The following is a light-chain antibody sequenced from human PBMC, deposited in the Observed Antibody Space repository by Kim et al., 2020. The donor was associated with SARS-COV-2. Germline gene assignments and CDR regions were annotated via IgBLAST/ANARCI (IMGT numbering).Light chain of an antibody. Sequence: DIQMTQSPSSLSASVGDRVTITCRTSQSISSHLNWYHQKPGRAPKLLIYAASTLQGGVPSRFSGSGSETDFTLTISSLQPEDFGTYFCQQSYITPFTFGPCTKVDI. CDR3: QQSYITPFT. CDR2: AAS. V-gene: IGKV1-39*01. J-gene: IGKJ3*01. CDR1: QSISSH.